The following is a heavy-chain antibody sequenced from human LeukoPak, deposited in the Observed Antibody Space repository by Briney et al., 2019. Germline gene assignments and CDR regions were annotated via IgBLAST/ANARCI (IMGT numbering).Heavy chain of an antibody. Sequence: PGGSLGLSCAASGFTFSSYSMNWVRQAPGKGLEWVSSISSSSSYIYYADSVKGRFTISRDNAKNSLYLQMNSLRAEDTGVYYCVRDLAAAGTGFDPWGQGTLVTVSS. D-gene: IGHD6-13*01. V-gene: IGHV3-21*01. J-gene: IGHJ5*02. CDR1: GFTFSSYS. CDR2: ISSSSSYI. CDR3: VRDLAAAGTGFDP.